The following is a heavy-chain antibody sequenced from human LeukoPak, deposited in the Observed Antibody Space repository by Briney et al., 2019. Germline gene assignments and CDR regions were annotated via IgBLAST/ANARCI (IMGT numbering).Heavy chain of an antibody. J-gene: IGHJ4*02. V-gene: IGHV3-15*01. CDR2: ITSKTDGATT. CDR3: TTDPSDYGDSDFDY. CDR1: GFTFSNAW. Sequence: RGSLRPSCAPSGFTFSNAWMSWVRQTPGQGLEWVGGITSKTDGATTNYASPVKGRFTISRDDSKNTLYLQMNSLKPEDTAVYYCTTDPSDYGDSDFDYWGQGHLVTVSS. D-gene: IGHD4-17*01.